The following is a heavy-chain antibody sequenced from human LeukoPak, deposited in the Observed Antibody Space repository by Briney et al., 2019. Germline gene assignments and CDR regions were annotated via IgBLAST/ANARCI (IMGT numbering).Heavy chain of an antibody. CDR1: GFTFSSYG. CDR2: ISYLGDDQ. Sequence: PGRSLRLSCAASGFTFSSYGIHWVRQAPGKGLEWVAVISYLGDDQFYAESVKGRFTISRDNSKNSLYLQMNSLRAEDTAVYYCTRDPQGGATSWFDPWGQGTLVTVSS. J-gene: IGHJ5*02. D-gene: IGHD1-26*01. V-gene: IGHV3-30*03. CDR3: TRDPQGGATSWFDP.